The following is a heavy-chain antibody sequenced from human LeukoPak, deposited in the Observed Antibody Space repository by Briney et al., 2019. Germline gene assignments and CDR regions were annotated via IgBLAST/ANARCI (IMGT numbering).Heavy chain of an antibody. CDR3: ARGAHYYDSSGYFYFRH. D-gene: IGHD3-22*01. Sequence: GGSLRLSCAASGFTFSSYEMNWVRQAPGKGLEWVSYISSSGSTIYYADSVKGRFTISRDNAKNSLYLQMNSLRAEDTAVYYCARGAHYYDSSGYFYFRHWGQGTLVTVSS. CDR1: GFTFSSYE. V-gene: IGHV3-48*03. J-gene: IGHJ1*01. CDR2: ISSSGSTI.